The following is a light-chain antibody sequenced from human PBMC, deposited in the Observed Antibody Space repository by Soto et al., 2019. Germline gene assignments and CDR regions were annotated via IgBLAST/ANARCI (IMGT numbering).Light chain of an antibody. CDR3: QQYNNWWK. V-gene: IGKV3-15*01. Sequence: VVLTQSPGTLSLSPWERVTLSCRASQSVSSDSLAWYQQKPGQAPRVLIYGASTRATDIPARFSGSGSGTEFTLTINSLQSEDFAVYYCQQYNNWWKFGQGTKVDIK. J-gene: IGKJ1*01. CDR2: GAS. CDR1: QSVSSDS.